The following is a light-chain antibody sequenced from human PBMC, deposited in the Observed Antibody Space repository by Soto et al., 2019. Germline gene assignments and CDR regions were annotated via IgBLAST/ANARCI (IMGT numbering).Light chain of an antibody. J-gene: IGKJ1*01. CDR2: DAS. CDR3: QQYNSYSRT. CDR1: QSISSW. Sequence: IQMAQYPSPPSASVGDRVTITCLASQSISSWLAWYQQKPGKAPKLLIYDASSLESGVPSRFSGSGSGTEFTLTISSLQPDDFATYYCQQYNSYSRTFGQGTKVDIK. V-gene: IGKV1-5*01.